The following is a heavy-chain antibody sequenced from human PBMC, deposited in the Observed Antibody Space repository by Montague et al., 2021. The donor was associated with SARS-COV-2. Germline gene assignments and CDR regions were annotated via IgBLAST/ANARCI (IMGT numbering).Heavy chain of an antibody. CDR1: GDSISSSNYY. Sequence: SETLSLTCTVSGDSISSSNYYWSWIRQPPGKGLEWIGSIYYRGSTYYNPSLKSRVTISVDTSKNQFSLKLSSVTAADTAVYYCARHGDVATIVGWGSFDLWGQGTLVTVSS. CDR2: IYYRGST. CDR3: ARHGDVATIVGWGSFDL. D-gene: IGHD5-24*01. V-gene: IGHV4-39*01. J-gene: IGHJ2*01.